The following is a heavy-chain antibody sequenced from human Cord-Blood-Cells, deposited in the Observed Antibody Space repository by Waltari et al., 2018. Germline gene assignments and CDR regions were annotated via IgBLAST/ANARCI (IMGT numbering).Heavy chain of an antibody. CDR2: ISSSGSTI. Sequence: EVQLVEAGGGLVQPGGSLRPSCAASGFNFSSYEMNWVRQAPGKGLAWVSYISSSGSTIYYADSVKGRFTISRDNAKNSLYLQMNSLRAEDTAVYYCARGYDYFDYWGQGTLVTVSS. CDR3: ARGYDYFDY. D-gene: IGHD1-1*01. CDR1: GFNFSSYE. V-gene: IGHV3-48*03. J-gene: IGHJ4*02.